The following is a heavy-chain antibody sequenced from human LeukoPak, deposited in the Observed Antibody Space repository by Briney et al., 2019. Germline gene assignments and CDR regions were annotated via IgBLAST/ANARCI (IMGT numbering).Heavy chain of an antibody. D-gene: IGHD6-13*01. V-gene: IGHV3-48*03. CDR2: ISSSGSTI. CDR3: ARVGAAADVDY. J-gene: IGHJ4*02. Sequence: GGSLRLSCAASGFTFSSYEMNWVRQAPGKGLEWVSYISSSGSTIYYADSVKGRLTISRDNAKNSLYLQMNSLRAEDTAVYYCARVGAAADVDYWGQGTLVTVSS. CDR1: GFTFSSYE.